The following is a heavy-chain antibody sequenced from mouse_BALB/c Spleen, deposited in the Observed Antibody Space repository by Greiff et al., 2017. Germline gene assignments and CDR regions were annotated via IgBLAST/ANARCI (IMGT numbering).Heavy chain of an antibody. CDR3: ALYYYGST. Sequence: DVKLQESGAELVKPGASVKLSCTASGFNIKDTYMHWVKQRPEQGLEWIGRIDPANGNTKYDPKFQGKATITADTSSNTAYLQLSSLTSEDTAVYYCALYYYGSTWGQGTTLTVSS. CDR2: IDPANGNT. CDR1: GFNIKDTY. J-gene: IGHJ2*01. V-gene: IGHV14-3*02. D-gene: IGHD1-1*01.